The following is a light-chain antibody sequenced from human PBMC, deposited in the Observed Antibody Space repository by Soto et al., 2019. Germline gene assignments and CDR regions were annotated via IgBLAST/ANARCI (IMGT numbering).Light chain of an antibody. Sequence: QSALTQPASVSGSPGQSIAISCTGTSSDVGGYNFVSWYQQHPGKAPKTMIYAVSNRPSGVSDRFSGSKSGNTASLTISGLQAEDEADYFCASYTSSTTLVFGTGTKLTVL. J-gene: IGLJ1*01. CDR3: ASYTSSTTLV. CDR1: SSDVGGYNF. V-gene: IGLV2-14*01. CDR2: AVS.